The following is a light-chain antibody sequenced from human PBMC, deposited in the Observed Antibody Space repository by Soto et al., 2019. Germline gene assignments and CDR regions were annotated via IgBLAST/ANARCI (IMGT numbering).Light chain of an antibody. CDR1: QSVSSSY. CDR2: GAS. J-gene: IGKJ1*01. Sequence: EIVLTQSPGTLSLSPGERATLSCRASQSVSSSYLAWYQQKPGQAPRLLIYGASSRATGIPDRFSGSGSGTDFTLTISRLEREDFAVYDCQQYGSAPLWTIGQGTKVEIK. CDR3: QQYGSAPLWT. V-gene: IGKV3-20*01.